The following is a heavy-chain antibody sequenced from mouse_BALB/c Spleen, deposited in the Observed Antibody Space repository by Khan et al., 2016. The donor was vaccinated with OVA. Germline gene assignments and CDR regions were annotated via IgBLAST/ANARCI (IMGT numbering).Heavy chain of an antibody. Sequence: DLVKPGASVKLSCKASGYTFTSYWINWIKQRPGQGLEWIGRIAPGSGSSSYNEMFKGKATLTLETSSSTAYIQLSSLSSEDSAVYFCASENYYGRTCYAMDYWGQGTSVTVAS. CDR3: ASENYYGRTCYAMDY. D-gene: IGHD1-1*01. CDR1: GYTFTSYW. V-gene: IGHV1S41*01. J-gene: IGHJ4*01. CDR2: IAPGSGSS.